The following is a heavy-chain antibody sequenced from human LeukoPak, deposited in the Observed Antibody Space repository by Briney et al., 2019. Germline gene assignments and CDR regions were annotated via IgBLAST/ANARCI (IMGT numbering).Heavy chain of an antibody. CDR2: IIPIFGTA. Sequence: SVKVSCKASGGTFSSYAISWVRQAPGQGLEWMGGIIPIFGTANYAQKFQGRVTITADESTSTAYMELSRLRSDDTAVYYCARDVRGFWSGHVVGYWGQGTLVTVSS. J-gene: IGHJ4*02. D-gene: IGHD3-3*01. V-gene: IGHV1-69*13. CDR1: GGTFSSYA. CDR3: ARDVRGFWSGHVVGY.